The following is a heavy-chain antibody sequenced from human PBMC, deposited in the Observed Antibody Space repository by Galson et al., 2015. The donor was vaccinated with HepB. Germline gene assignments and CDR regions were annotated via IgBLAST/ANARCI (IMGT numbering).Heavy chain of an antibody. CDR3: ARDLNDYGDGPYYFDY. J-gene: IGHJ4*02. CDR2: ISAYNGNT. Sequence: SVKVSCKASGGTFSSYAISWVRQAPGPGLEWMGWISAYNGNTNYAQKLQGRVTMTTDTSTSTAYMELRSLRSDDTAVYYCARDLNDYGDGPYYFDYWGQGTPVTVSS. V-gene: IGHV1-18*01. CDR1: GGTFSSYA. D-gene: IGHD4-17*01.